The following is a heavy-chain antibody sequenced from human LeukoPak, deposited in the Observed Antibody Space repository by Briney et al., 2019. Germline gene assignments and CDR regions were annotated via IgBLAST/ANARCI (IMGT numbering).Heavy chain of an antibody. V-gene: IGHV3-30*18. CDR3: AKDSGTYFGNFDY. Sequence: PGGSLRLSCAASGFIFSSYSMSWVRQAPGKGLEWVAVISYDGTNKYYVDSVRGRFTISRDNSKNTLYLQMNSLRAEDTAVYYCAKDSGTYFGNFDYWGQGTLVTVSS. J-gene: IGHJ4*02. D-gene: IGHD1-26*01. CDR1: GFIFSSYS. CDR2: ISYDGTNK.